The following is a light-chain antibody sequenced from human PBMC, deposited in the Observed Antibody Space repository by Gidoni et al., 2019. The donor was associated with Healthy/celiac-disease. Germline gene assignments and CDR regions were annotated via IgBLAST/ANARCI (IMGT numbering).Light chain of an antibody. CDR1: PSISSY. CDR3: QQRYSTPVA. V-gene: IGKV1-39*01. Sequence: DIQMTQSPSSLSASVGDRVTITCRASPSISSYLNWYQQKPGKAPKLLIYAASSLQSGVPSRFSGSGSGTDFTLTISSLQPEEFATYYCQQRYSTPVACGQGTKVEIK. CDR2: AAS. J-gene: IGKJ1*01.